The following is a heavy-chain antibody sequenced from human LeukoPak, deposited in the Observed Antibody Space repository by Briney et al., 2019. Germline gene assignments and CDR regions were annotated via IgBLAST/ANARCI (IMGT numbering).Heavy chain of an antibody. D-gene: IGHD2-2*01. Sequence: GGSLRLSCAASGFTFSSYGMHWVRQAPGKGLEWVAFIRYDGSNKYYADSVKGRFTISRDNSKNTLYLQMNSLRAENTAVYYCAKAGSDVVVPAASGDYWGQGTLVTVSS. CDR1: GFTFSSYG. V-gene: IGHV3-30*02. CDR2: IRYDGSNK. CDR3: AKAGSDVVVPAASGDY. J-gene: IGHJ4*02.